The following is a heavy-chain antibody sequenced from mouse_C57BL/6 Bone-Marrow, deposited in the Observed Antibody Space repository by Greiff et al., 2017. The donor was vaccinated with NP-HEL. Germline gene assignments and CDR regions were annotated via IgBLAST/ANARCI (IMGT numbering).Heavy chain of an antibody. CDR1: GYTFPDYN. V-gene: IGHV1-18*01. D-gene: IGHD4-1*01. CDR2: INPNNGGT. CDR3: ARKTGVEFAY. J-gene: IGHJ3*01. Sequence: EVQLQESGPELVKPGASVKIPCKASGYTFPDYNMDWVKQSHGKSLEWIGDINPNNGGTIYNQKFKGKATLTVDKPSSTAYMELRSLTSEDTAVYYCARKTGVEFAYWGQGTLVTVSA.